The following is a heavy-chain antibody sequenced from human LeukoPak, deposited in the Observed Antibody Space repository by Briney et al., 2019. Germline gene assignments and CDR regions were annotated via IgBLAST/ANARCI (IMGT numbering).Heavy chain of an antibody. CDR3: ASYTVTTYYFDY. Sequence: PSETLSLTCTVSGGSISRGDYYWRWIRQPPGTGLEWIGYIYYSGSTYYNPSLKSRVTISVDTSKNQFSLKLSSVTAADTAVYYCASYTVTTYYFDYWGQGTLVTVSS. J-gene: IGHJ4*02. D-gene: IGHD4-17*01. CDR2: IYYSGST. CDR1: GGSISRGDYY. V-gene: IGHV4-30-4*01.